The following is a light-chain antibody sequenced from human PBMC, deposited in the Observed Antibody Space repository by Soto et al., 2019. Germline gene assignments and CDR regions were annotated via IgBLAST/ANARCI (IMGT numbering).Light chain of an antibody. V-gene: IGKV3D-15*01. CDR2: GAT. CDR3: QQYDDWLRLT. Sequence: EIVLTQSPGTLSVSPGERATLSCRASQSVNIYLAWYQQKPGQAPRLLIFGATYRATGIPARFSGSGSGTEFNLTISSLQSEDFAVYFCQQYDDWLRLTVGGGTKVDIK. J-gene: IGKJ4*01. CDR1: QSVNIY.